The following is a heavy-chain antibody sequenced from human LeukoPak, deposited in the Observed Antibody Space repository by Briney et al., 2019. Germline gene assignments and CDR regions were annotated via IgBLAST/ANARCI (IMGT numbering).Heavy chain of an antibody. D-gene: IGHD1-1*01. CDR2: IKQDGSEK. V-gene: IGHV3-7*01. J-gene: IGHJ3*02. CDR1: GFTFSSYW. CDR3: ARDRSTTRLTNDAFDI. Sequence: GGSLRLSCAASGFTFSSYWMSWVRQAPGKGLEWVANIKQDGSEKYYVDSVKGRFTISRDNAKNSLYLQMNSLRAEDTAVYYCARDRSTTRLTNDAFDIWGQGTMVTVSS.